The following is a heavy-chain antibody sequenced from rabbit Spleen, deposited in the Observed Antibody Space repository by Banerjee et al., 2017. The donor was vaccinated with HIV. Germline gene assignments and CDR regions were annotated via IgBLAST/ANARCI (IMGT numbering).Heavy chain of an antibody. D-gene: IGHD1-1*01. J-gene: IGHJ4*01. CDR2: IYGGVSGST. Sequence: QEQLEESGGGLVKPGASLTLTCTASGFSFNNNYYMCWVRQAPGKGLEWIACIYGGVSGSTYYASWAKGRFTISKTSSTTVTLQMTSLTAADTATYFCARDPTKIGGSYNLWGPVTLVTVS. CDR1: GFSFNNNYY. V-gene: IGHV1S45*01. CDR3: ARDPTKIGGSYNL.